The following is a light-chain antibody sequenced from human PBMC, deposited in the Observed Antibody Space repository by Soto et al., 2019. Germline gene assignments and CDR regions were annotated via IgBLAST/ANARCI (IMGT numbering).Light chain of an antibody. CDR3: LQRYNWPLT. CDR1: QSVSSY. CDR2: DAS. Sequence: EIVLTQSPATLSLSPGERATLSCRTSQSVSSYLAWYQQKPGQAPTLLIFDASNRATGIPARFSGSGSGTDFTLAISSLEPEDFAVYHCLQRYNWPLTFGQGTRLEIK. J-gene: IGKJ5*01. V-gene: IGKV3-11*01.